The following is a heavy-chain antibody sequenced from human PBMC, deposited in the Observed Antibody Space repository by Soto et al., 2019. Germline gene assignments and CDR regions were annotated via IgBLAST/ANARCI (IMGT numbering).Heavy chain of an antibody. J-gene: IGHJ3*02. CDR1: GFTFSSYW. Sequence: GESLKISCAASGFTFSSYWMSWVRQAPGKGLEWVANIKQDGSEKYYVDSVKGRFTISRDNAKNSLYLQMNSLRAEDTAVYYCARIGGNDAFDIWGQGTMVIVSS. V-gene: IGHV3-7*01. D-gene: IGHD2-15*01. CDR2: IKQDGSEK. CDR3: ARIGGNDAFDI.